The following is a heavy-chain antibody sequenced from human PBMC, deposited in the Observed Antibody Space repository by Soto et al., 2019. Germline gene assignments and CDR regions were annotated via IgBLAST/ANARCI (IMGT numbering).Heavy chain of an antibody. CDR3: ARTLYQPPVNWFDP. D-gene: IGHD3-16*02. V-gene: IGHV1-8*01. CDR2: LTPNSGNT. CDR1: GYTFTSYD. J-gene: IGHJ5*02. Sequence: VPLVQSGAEVKKPGASVTVSCKASGYTFTSYDITWVRQATGQGLEWMGWLTPNSGNTGYAQQFQGRVTMTRNTSISTAYMALSRLRSEDTAVYYWARTLYQPPVNWFDPWGQGTLVTVAS.